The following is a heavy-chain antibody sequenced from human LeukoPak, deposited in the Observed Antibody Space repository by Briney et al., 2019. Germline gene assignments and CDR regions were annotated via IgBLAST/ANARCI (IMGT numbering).Heavy chain of an antibody. D-gene: IGHD5-12*01. J-gene: IGHJ4*02. V-gene: IGHV3-30*02. CDR3: SQEGGSHY. CDR1: GFIFSSYG. Sequence: PGGSLRLSCAASGFIFSSYGMHWVRQAPGKGLEWVAFIRSDGSDKYYADSVKGRFTISRDNSKNTLYLQMNSLRAEDTAVYYCSQEGGSHYWGQGTLVTVSS. CDR2: IRSDGSDK.